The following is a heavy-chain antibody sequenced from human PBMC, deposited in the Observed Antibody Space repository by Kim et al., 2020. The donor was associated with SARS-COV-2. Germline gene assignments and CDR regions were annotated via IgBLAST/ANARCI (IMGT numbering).Heavy chain of an antibody. J-gene: IGHJ5*02. CDR2: IYYSGST. CDR3: AYLGIAVAGWFDP. V-gene: IGHV4-39*01. D-gene: IGHD6-19*01. CDR1: GGSISSSSYY. Sequence: SETLSLTCTVSGGSISSSSYYWGWIRQPPGKGLEWIGSIYYSGSTYYNPSLKSRVTISVDTSKNQFSLKLSSVTAADTAVYYCAYLGIAVAGWFDPCGQG.